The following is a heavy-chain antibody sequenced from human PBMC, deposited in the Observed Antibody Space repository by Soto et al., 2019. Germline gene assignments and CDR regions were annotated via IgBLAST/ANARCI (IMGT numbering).Heavy chain of an antibody. J-gene: IGHJ4*02. Sequence: GGSLGLACAASGFTFTRYSMNWVRQAPGKGLEWVSSISSTTNYIYYGDSMKGRFTISRDNAKNSLYLEMNSLRAEDTAVYYCARESEDLTSNFDYWGQGTLVTVS. CDR3: ARESEDLTSNFDY. CDR2: ISSTTNYI. V-gene: IGHV3-21*06. CDR1: GFTFTRYS.